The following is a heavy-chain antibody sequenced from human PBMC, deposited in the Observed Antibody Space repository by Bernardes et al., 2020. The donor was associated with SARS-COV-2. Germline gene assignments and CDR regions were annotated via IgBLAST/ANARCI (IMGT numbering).Heavy chain of an antibody. J-gene: IGHJ3*02. CDR1: EDTFINYD. Sequence: ASVKVSCKASEDTFINYDINWVRQATGQGLEWIGWMNPKSGDKGYAQKFQGRVTMTRTTSISTVYMELSSLRSEDTALYYCARGSSGLLEAYDIWGQGTMVTVSA. CDR3: ARGSSGLLEAYDI. V-gene: IGHV1-8*01. CDR2: MNPKSGDK. D-gene: IGHD6-19*01.